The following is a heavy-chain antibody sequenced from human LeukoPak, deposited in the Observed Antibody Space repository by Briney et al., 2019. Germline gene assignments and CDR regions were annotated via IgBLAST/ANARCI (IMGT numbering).Heavy chain of an antibody. CDR2: IYYSGST. V-gene: IGHV4-59*01. D-gene: IGHD3-9*01. Sequence: SETLSLTCTVSGGSMSDYYWSWIRQPPGKGLEWIGYIYYSGSTNYNPSLKSRVTISVDTSKNQFSLKPSSVTAADTAVYYCARSKDILTGYCFDYWGQGTLVTVSS. CDR1: GGSMSDYY. CDR3: ARSKDILTGYCFDY. J-gene: IGHJ4*02.